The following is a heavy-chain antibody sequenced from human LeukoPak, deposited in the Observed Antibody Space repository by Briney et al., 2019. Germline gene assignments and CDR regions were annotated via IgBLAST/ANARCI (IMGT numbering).Heavy chain of an antibody. CDR1: GFTFSRYW. CDR2: IKSDGKT. Sequence: GGSLRLSCEASGFTFSRYWMHWVRQAPGKGLVWVSRIKSDGKTNYADSVKGRFTISRDDAKNTVSLQMDSLRAEDTGVYYCARAPSEVGGYYPEYFRHWGQGTLVTVSS. CDR3: ARAPSEVGGYYPEYFRH. V-gene: IGHV3-74*01. J-gene: IGHJ1*01. D-gene: IGHD3-22*01.